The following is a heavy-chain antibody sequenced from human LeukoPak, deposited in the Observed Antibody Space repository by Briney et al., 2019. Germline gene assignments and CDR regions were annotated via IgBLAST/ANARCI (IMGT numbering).Heavy chain of an antibody. CDR1: GFTFSSYA. CDR2: ITGSGDRT. J-gene: IGHJ4*02. D-gene: IGHD3-9*01. V-gene: IGHV3-23*01. Sequence: GGSLRLSCAASGFTFSSYAMSWVRQAPGKGLEWVTAITGSGDRTYYADSVQGRFTISRDNSNNTLYLQMNSLRAEDTAVYYCTKGDSSTVHLLTGHWGQGTLVTVSS. CDR3: TKGDSSTVHLLTGH.